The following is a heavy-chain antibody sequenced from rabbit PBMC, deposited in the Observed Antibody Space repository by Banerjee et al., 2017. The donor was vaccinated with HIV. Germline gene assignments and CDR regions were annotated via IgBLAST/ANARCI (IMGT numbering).Heavy chain of an antibody. D-gene: IGHD7-1*01. CDR1: GFSFSSGYD. J-gene: IGHJ6*01. CDR3: ARDLAAVTGWNFGL. CDR2: INTDTVYT. Sequence: QEQLEESGGDLVKPGAPLTLTCTASGFSFSSGYDMSWVRQAPGKGLEWIGYINTDTVYTAYASWAKGRFTISKTSSTTVTLQMTSLTAADTATYFCARDLAAVTGWNFGLWGPGTLVTVS. V-gene: IGHV1S45*01.